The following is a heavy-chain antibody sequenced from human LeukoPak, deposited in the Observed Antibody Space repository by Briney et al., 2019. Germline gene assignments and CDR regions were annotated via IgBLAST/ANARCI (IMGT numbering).Heavy chain of an antibody. CDR3: ARARRSGGITMVRGVKDRGWFDS. V-gene: IGHV3-30*02. CDR2: IRYDGSNK. J-gene: IGHJ5*01. D-gene: IGHD3-10*01. CDR1: VFTFSSYG. Sequence: GGSLRLSCAASVFTFSSYGMHWVRQAPGKGLEWVAFIRYDGSNKYYADSVKGRFTISRDNSKNTLYLQMNSLRAEDTAVFYCARARRSGGITMVRGVKDRGWFDSWGQGILVTVSS.